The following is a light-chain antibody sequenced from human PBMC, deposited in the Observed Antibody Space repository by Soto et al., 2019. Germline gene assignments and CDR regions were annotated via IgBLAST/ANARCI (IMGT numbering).Light chain of an antibody. CDR1: QSVGSN. CDR3: QQYNNWPPDRT. J-gene: IGKJ1*01. Sequence: EIVMTQSPATLSVSPGERATLSCRASQSVGSNLAWYQQRPGQAPRLLIYGASTSATGVPARFSGSGSGTEFTLTISSLQSEDFGIYFCQQYNNWPPDRTFGQGTKVEIK. V-gene: IGKV3-15*01. CDR2: GAS.